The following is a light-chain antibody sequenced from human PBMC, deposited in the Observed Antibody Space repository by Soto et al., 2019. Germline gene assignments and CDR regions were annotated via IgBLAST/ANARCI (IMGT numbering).Light chain of an antibody. CDR2: WAS. V-gene: IGKV4-1*01. J-gene: IGKJ5*01. CDR1: QSVLSSSNNENY. CDR3: QQSYSTPVS. Sequence: DIVMTQSPDSLAVSLGDRTTINCRSSQSVLSSSNNENYLAWYQQKPGQAPKLLIYWASTRESGVSDRFIGNGSGTDFTLTISSLQADDVAVYYCQQSYSTPVSFGQGTLLEIK.